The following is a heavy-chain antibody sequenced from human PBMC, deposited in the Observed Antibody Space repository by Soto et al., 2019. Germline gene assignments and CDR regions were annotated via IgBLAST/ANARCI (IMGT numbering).Heavy chain of an antibody. CDR3: ARDGTDIVVVVAATEYYYYGMDV. J-gene: IGHJ6*02. CDR2: ISAYNGNT. V-gene: IGHV1-18*04. CDR1: GYTFTSYG. Sequence: KVSCKASGYTFTSYGISWVRQAPGQGLEWMEWISAYNGNTNYAQKLQGRVTMTTDTSTSTAYMELRSLRSDDTAVYYCARDGTDIVVVVAATEYYYYGMDVWGQGTTVTVSS. D-gene: IGHD2-15*01.